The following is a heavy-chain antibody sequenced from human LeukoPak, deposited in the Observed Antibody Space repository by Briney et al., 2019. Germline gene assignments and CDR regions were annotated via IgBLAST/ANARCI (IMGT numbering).Heavy chain of an antibody. J-gene: IGHJ6*04. CDR2: IYHSGST. V-gene: IGHV4-38-2*02. CDR3: AYTAFGAFDI. CDR1: GYSISSGYY. D-gene: IGHD5-18*01. Sequence: PSETLSLTCTVSGYSISSGYYWGWIRQPPGKGLEWIGSIYHSGSTYYNPSLKSRVTISVDTSKNQFSLKLSSVTAADTAVYYCAYTAFGAFDIWGKGTTVTVSS.